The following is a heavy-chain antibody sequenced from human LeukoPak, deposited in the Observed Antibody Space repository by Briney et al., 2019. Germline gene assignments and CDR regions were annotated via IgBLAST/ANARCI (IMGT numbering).Heavy chain of an antibody. J-gene: IGHJ5*02. CDR2: INAGNGNT. Sequence: ASVKVSCKASGYTFTSYAMHWVRQAPGQRLEWMGWINAGNGNTKYSQKFQGRVTITGDTSASTAYMELSSLRSEDTAVYYCARDPAVDTAMVTGWFDPWGQGTLVTVSS. CDR3: ARDPAVDTAMVTGWFDP. CDR1: GYTFTSYA. V-gene: IGHV1-3*01. D-gene: IGHD5-18*01.